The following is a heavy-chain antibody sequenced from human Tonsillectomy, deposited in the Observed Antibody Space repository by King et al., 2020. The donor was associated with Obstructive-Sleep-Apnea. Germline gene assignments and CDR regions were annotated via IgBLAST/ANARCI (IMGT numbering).Heavy chain of an antibody. D-gene: IGHD2-2*01. J-gene: IGHJ5*02. V-gene: IGHV5-10-1*01. Sequence: QLVQSGAEVKKPGESLRLSCKGSGYSFTSYWISWVRQMPGKGLEWMGRIDPSDSYINYSPSFQGHVTISADKSISTAYLQWSSLKASDTAMYYCARLVGSAAMPAVWFDPWGQGTLVTVSS. CDR2: IDPSDSYI. CDR3: ARLVGSAAMPAVWFDP. CDR1: GYSFTSYW.